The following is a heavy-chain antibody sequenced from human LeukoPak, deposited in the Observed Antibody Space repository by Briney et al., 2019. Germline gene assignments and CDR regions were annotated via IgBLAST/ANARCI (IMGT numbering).Heavy chain of an antibody. D-gene: IGHD3-22*01. J-gene: IGHJ4*02. CDR1: GFMVSSNY. CDR2: IYSGGST. Sequence: GGSLRLSCAASGFMVSSNYMTWVRQAPGKGLEWVSVIYSGGSTYYADSVKGRFTISRDNSKNTLYLQMNSLRAEDTAVYFCARGMYYYDSSGYYGNYWGQGTLVTVSS. V-gene: IGHV3-66*01. CDR3: ARGMYYYDSSGYYGNY.